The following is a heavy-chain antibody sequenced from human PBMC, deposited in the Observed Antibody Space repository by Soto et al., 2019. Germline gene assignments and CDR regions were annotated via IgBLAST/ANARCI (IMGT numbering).Heavy chain of an antibody. CDR3: ARHGFYGDYSSNYFDP. V-gene: IGHV5-51*01. D-gene: IGHD4-17*01. CDR1: GCSFTNYW. CDR2: IYPSDSDT. J-gene: IGHJ5*02. Sequence: GESLKISCKGSGCSFTNYWIAWVRQMPGKGLEYMGIIYPSDSDTRYSPSFQGQVTISADKSINTAYLQWSSLKASDTAMYYCARHGFYGDYSSNYFDPWGQGTLVTVSS.